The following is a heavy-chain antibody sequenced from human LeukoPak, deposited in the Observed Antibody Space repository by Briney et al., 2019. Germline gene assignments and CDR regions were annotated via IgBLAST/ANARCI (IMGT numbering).Heavy chain of an antibody. D-gene: IGHD6-19*01. CDR2: ISSSSSYI. Sequence: GGSLRLSCAASGFTFSSYSMNWVRQAPGKGLEWVSSISSSSSYIYYADSVKGRFTISGDNAKNSLYLQMNSLRAEDTAVYYCATSSGWYGWAFDYWGQGTLVTVSS. V-gene: IGHV3-21*01. J-gene: IGHJ4*02. CDR3: ATSSGWYGWAFDY. CDR1: GFTFSSYS.